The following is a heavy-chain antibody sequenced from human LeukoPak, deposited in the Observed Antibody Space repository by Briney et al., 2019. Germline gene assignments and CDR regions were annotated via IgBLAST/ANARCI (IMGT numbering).Heavy chain of an antibody. D-gene: IGHD4-17*01. CDR3: ARDDGDYELFDY. CDR2: ISSSSSYI. Sequence: GGPLRLSCAASGFTFSSYSMNWVRQAPGKGLEWVSSISSSSSYIYYADSVKGRFTISRDNAKNSLYLQMNSLRAEDTAVYYCARDDGDYELFDYWGQGTLVTVSS. V-gene: IGHV3-21*01. J-gene: IGHJ4*02. CDR1: GFTFSSYS.